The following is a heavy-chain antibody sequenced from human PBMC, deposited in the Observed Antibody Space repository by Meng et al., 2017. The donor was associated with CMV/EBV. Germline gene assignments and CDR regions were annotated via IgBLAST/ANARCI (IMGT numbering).Heavy chain of an antibody. Sequence: SVKVSCKASGGTFSSYAISWVRQAPGQGLEWMGGIIPIFGTANYAQKFQGRVTITTDESTSTAYMELSSLRSEDTAVYYCARRADSNENLYCGGDCYFYYYYGMDVWGQGTTVTVSS. CDR2: IIPIFGTA. CDR3: ARRADSNENLYCGGDCYFYYYYGMDV. J-gene: IGHJ6*02. D-gene: IGHD2-21*01. CDR1: GGTFSSYA. V-gene: IGHV1-69*05.